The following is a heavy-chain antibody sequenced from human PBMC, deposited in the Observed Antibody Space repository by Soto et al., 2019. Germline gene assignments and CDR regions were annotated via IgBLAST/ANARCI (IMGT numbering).Heavy chain of an antibody. CDR1: GFTFSSYV. D-gene: IGHD3-3*01. CDR2: ISYVGSNK. CDR3: ATEWSVELKGFDN. Sequence: GGSLRLSWAASGFTFSSYVMHWVRQAPGKGLEGVAAISYVGSNKYYADSVKGRFTISRDISKNTRYLQMNTLRAEDTAVYYFATEWSVELKGFDNWGQGTMVTVSS. V-gene: IGHV3-30*03. J-gene: IGHJ3*02.